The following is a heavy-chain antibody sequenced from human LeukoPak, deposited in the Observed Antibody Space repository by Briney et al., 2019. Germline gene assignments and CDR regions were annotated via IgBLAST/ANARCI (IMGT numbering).Heavy chain of an antibody. V-gene: IGHV3-9*01. CDR2: ISWNSGSI. D-gene: IGHD5-12*01. CDR1: GFTFDDYA. Sequence: PGGSLRLSCAASGFTFDDYAMHWVRQAPGKGLEWVSGISWNSGSIGYADSVKGRFTISRDNAKNSLYLQMNSLRAEDTALYYCAKDMWGYRALDYWGQGTLVTVSS. CDR3: AKDMWGYRALDY. J-gene: IGHJ4*02.